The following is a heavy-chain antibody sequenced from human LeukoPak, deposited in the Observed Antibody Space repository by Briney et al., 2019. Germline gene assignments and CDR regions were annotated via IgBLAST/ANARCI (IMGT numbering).Heavy chain of an antibody. CDR3: AKDLEYQLLTREPD. D-gene: IGHD2-2*01. J-gene: IGHJ4*02. CDR1: GFTFSSYG. V-gene: IGHV3-30*02. CDR2: IRYDGSNK. Sequence: GGSLRLSCAASGFTFSSYGMHWVRQAPGKGLEWVAFIRYDGSNKYYADSVKGRFTISRDNSKNTLYLQMNSLRAEDTAVYYCAKDLEYQLLTREPDWGQGTLVTVSS.